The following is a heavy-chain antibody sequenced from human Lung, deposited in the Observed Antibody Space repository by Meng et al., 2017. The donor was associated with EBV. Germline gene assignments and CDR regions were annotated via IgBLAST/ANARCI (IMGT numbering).Heavy chain of an antibody. CDR1: GGSFSCYS. J-gene: IGHJ4*02. V-gene: IGHV4-34*01. Sequence: QVPVTQCVVCLLKSYETLAVTWAVDGGSFSCYSLSWIRPPPGKGLDWIGENNHSVSTSSNQSLTSRVNISVDTATNHCSLKLSSVTAADTAVYYCARGRIIGDSSGYSDYCGQGTLVTVSS. CDR2: NNHSVST. CDR3: ARGRIIGDSSGYSDY. D-gene: IGHD3-22*01.